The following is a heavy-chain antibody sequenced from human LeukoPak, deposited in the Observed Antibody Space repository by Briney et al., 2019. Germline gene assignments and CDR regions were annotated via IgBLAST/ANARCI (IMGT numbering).Heavy chain of an antibody. J-gene: IGHJ5*02. CDR2: INPSGTT. CDR1: GGSFSGYF. Sequence: SSETLSLTCAVYGGSFSGYFWTWFRQPPGKGLEWIGEINPSGTTKYYPSLKSRVTISGDTSKNQISLRLTSVTAADSAVYYCASLFDGGVAHWFDPWGQGTQVTVSS. V-gene: IGHV4-34*01. D-gene: IGHD2-8*02. CDR3: ASLFDGGVAHWFDP.